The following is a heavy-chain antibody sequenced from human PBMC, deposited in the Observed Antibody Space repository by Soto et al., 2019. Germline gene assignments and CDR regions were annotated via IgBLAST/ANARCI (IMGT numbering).Heavy chain of an antibody. J-gene: IGHJ6*02. Sequence: LQLQESGTGLVKPSETLSLTCSVSCGSITSNANYWAWFRQPPVRGLEWIGSISYDGSTSYNPSLTSRATRAADKSKNQVSLKVSSVTAADPAVYYCASPHTSKKYGESFYVVDFCGQGTTVTVSS. CDR3: ASPHTSKKYGESFYVVDF. CDR2: ISYDGST. CDR1: CGSITSNANY. V-gene: IGHV4-39*01. D-gene: IGHD1-26*01.